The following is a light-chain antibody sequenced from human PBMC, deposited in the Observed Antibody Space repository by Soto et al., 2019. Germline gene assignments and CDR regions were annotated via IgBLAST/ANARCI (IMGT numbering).Light chain of an antibody. CDR1: QSLLHSNGYNY. CDR2: LGS. J-gene: IGKJ2*01. Sequence: DLVMTQSPLSLPVTPGEPASISCRSSQSLLHSNGYNYLDWYLQKPGQSPQLLIYLGSNRASGVPDRFSGSGSGTDFTLKISRVESEDVGVYYCMQDLQTPYTFGQGTKLEIK. CDR3: MQDLQTPYT. V-gene: IGKV2-28*01.